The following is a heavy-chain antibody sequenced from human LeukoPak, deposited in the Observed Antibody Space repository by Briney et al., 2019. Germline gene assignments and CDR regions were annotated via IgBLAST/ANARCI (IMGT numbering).Heavy chain of an antibody. CDR2: ISSSRYI. CDR3: ARDGRCGGDCYAS. CDR1: GFTFSSYS. D-gene: IGHD2-21*02. J-gene: IGHJ4*02. V-gene: IGHV3-21*01. Sequence: GGSLRLPCVASGFTFSSYSMNWVRQAPGKGLEWVSFISSSRYIYYADSMKGRLTISRDNAENLLYLEMNSLRVEDTAVYYCARDGRCGGDCYASWGQGTLVTVSS.